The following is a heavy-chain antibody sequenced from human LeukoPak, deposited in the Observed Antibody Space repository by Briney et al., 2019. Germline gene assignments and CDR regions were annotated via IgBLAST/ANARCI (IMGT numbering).Heavy chain of an antibody. D-gene: IGHD2-21*02. CDR3: ARVTARSIDY. CDR1: GFSFRDYY. V-gene: IGHV3-72*01. J-gene: IGHJ4*02. Sequence: GGSLRLSCGAYGFSFRDYYMASVRQAPGKGLEWVGRIRNKANKYITDYAASVEGRFTISRDDSKNSLSLQMRSLKTGDTAVYYCARVTARSIDYWGQGTLVTVSS. CDR2: IRNKANKYIT.